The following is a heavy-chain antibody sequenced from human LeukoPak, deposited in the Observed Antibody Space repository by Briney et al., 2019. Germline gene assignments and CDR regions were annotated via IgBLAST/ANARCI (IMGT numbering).Heavy chain of an antibody. CDR2: ISSSSSYI. CDR3: ARTPDYSFRAFDI. D-gene: IGHD4-11*01. CDR1: GFTFSSYS. V-gene: IGHV3-21*01. Sequence: GGSLRLSCAASGFTFSSYSMNWVRQAPGKGLEWVSSISSSSSYIYYADSVKGRFTISRDNAKNSLYLQMNSLRAEDTAVYYCARTPDYSFRAFDIWGQGTMVTVSS. J-gene: IGHJ3*02.